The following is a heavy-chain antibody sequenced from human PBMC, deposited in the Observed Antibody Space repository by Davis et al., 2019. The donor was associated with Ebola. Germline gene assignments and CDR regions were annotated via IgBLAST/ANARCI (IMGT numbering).Heavy chain of an antibody. CDR2: IIPIFGTA. CDR3: ARVHERWLHFDY. V-gene: IGHV1-69*13. J-gene: IGHJ4*02. Sequence: AASVKVSCQASGGTFSSYAISWVRQAPGQGLEWMGGIIPIFGTANYAQKFQGRVTITADESTSTAYMELSSLRSEDTAVYYCARVHERWLHFDYWGQGTLVTVSS. CDR1: GGTFSSYA. D-gene: IGHD5-24*01.